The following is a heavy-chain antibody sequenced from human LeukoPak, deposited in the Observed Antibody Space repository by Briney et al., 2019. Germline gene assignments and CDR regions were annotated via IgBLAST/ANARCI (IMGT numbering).Heavy chain of an antibody. CDR1: GYTFTSYG. V-gene: IGHV1-18*01. D-gene: IGHD2-2*01. CDR2: ISAYNGNT. J-gene: IGHJ4*02. CDR3: ARQEYCSSTSCYLGYFDY. Sequence: ASVKVSCKASGYTFTSYGISWVRQAPGQGLGWMGWISAYNGNTNYAQKLQGRVTMTTDTSTSTAYMELRSLRSDDTAVYYCARQEYCSSTSCYLGYFDYWGQGTLVTVSS.